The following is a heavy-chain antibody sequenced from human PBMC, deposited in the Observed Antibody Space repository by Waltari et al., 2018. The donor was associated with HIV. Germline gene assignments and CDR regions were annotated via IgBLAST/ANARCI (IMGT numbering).Heavy chain of an antibody. V-gene: IGHV3-7*01. CDR3: ARDLGPTYGDYGDY. CDR1: GFPFSSYW. D-gene: IGHD4-17*01. J-gene: IGHJ4*02. Sequence: EVQLVESGGGLVQPGGSLRLSCAASGFPFSSYWRTWVRQAPGKGLEWVANIKQDGTEKYYVDSVKGRFTISRDNAKNSLYLQMNSLRAEDTAVYYCARDLGPTYGDYGDYWGQGTLVTVSS. CDR2: IKQDGTEK.